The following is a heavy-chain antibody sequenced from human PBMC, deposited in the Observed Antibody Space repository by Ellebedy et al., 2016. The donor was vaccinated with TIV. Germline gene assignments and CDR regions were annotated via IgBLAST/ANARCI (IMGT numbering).Heavy chain of an antibody. D-gene: IGHD1-26*01. Sequence: SETLSLTXTVSGASISSGGSYWTWMRHHPKKGLEWIGYIYYSGSTNYNPSLKSRVTISVDTSKNQFSLKLSSVTAADTAVYYCARSLGVFDYWGQGTLVTVSS. CDR2: IYYSGST. J-gene: IGHJ4*02. CDR3: ARSLGVFDY. V-gene: IGHV4-61*08. CDR1: GASISSGGSY.